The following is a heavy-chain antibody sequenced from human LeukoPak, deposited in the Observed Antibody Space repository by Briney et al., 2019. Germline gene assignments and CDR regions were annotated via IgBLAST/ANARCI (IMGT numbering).Heavy chain of an antibody. CDR3: ATGRSGWYFSGLFDY. D-gene: IGHD6-19*01. J-gene: IGHJ4*02. CDR2: INSDGSST. CDR1: GFTFSSYW. Sequence: PGGSLRLSCAASGFTFSSYWMHWVRQAPGKGLVWVSRINSDGSSTSYSDSVKGRFTISRDNAKNTLYLQMNSLRAEDTAVYYCATGRSGWYFSGLFDYWGQGTLVTVSS. V-gene: IGHV3-74*01.